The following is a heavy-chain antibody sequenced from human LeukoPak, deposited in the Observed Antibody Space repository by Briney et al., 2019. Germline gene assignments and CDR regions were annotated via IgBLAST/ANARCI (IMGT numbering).Heavy chain of an antibody. CDR1: VYTFTSYY. D-gene: IGHD4-23*01. V-gene: IGHV1-46*01. Sequence: ASVKVSCKGSVYTFTSYYMHWVRQPPGQGLEWVGIINPSDGSTSYEHKFQGRVTMIRDKSTSTVFMELRSLRPEDTAVYYLWGDRDIYGDNTAFDIWAKAQWSPSLQ. CDR2: INPSDGST. J-gene: IGHJ3*02. CDR3: WGDRDIYGDNTAFDI.